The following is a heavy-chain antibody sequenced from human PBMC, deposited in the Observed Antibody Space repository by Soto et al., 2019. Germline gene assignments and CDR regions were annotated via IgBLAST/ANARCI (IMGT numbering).Heavy chain of an antibody. CDR2: IYYSGST. Sequence: SETLSLTCTVSGGSIRSGDYYWSWIRQPPGKGLESIGYIYYSGSTYYNPSLKSRVTISVDTSKNQFSLKLSSVTAADTAVYYCARGSTTEKVDSWGQGTLVTVS. D-gene: IGHD4-17*01. V-gene: IGHV4-30-4*01. CDR1: GGSIRSGDYY. J-gene: IGHJ4*02. CDR3: ARGSTTEKVDS.